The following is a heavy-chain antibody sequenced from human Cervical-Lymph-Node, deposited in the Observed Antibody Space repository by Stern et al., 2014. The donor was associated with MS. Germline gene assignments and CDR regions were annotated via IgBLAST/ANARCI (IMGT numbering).Heavy chain of an antibody. D-gene: IGHD6-13*01. CDR3: ATDSAAAGTEY. Sequence: VHLVESGAEVKKPGASLKVSCKTSGYSFTGYYLQWVRQAPGQGLEWVGRVHPNSGGTNYAQKFQGRVTVTRDTSIGTVYMELNSLRFDDTAVYYCATDSAAAGTEYWGQGTQVTVSS. CDR1: GYSFTGYY. J-gene: IGHJ4*02. V-gene: IGHV1-2*06. CDR2: VHPNSGGT.